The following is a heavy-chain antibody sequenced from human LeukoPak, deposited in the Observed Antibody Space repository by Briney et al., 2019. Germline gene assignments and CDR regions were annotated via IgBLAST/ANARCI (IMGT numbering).Heavy chain of an antibody. CDR2: ISSSSSTM. J-gene: IGHJ5*02. D-gene: IGHD2-2*01. V-gene: IGHV3-48*01. CDR3: ASSYCSSTSCYSVP. CDR1: GFTFSSYS. Sequence: GGSLRLSCAASGFTFSSYSMNWVRQAPGKGLEWVSYISSSSSTMYYADSVKGRFTISRDNAKNSLYLQMNSLRAEDTAVYYCASSYCSSTSCYSVPWGQGTLVTVSS.